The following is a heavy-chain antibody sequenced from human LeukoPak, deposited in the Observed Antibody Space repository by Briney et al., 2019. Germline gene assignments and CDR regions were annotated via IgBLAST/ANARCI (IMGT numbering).Heavy chain of an antibody. CDR2: IRNDGSDK. V-gene: IGHV3-30*02. CDR1: GFTFSSYD. J-gene: IGHJ4*02. D-gene: IGHD3-16*01. CDR3: AKHGLRGGTYVVDY. Sequence: GGALRLSCAASGFTFSSYDMTWVRQAPGKGLEWVTFIRNDGSDKYYTASVRGRFTISRDNSKSTVYLQMNSLRIEDTALYYCAKHGLRGGTYVVDYWGQGTLVTVSS.